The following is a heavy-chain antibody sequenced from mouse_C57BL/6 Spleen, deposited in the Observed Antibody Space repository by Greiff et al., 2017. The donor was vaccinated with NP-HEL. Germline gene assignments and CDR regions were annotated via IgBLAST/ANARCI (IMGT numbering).Heavy chain of an antibody. CDR2: IDPSDSYT. CDR1: GYTFTSYW. CDR3: ARPSTVVAEDYFDY. V-gene: IGHV1-59*01. Sequence: VQLQQPGAELVRPGTSVKLSCKASGYTFTSYWMHWVKQRPGQGLEWIGVIDPSDSYTKYNQKFKGKATLTVDTSSSTAYMQLSSLTSEDSAVYYCARPSTVVAEDYFDYWGQGTTLTVSS. J-gene: IGHJ2*01. D-gene: IGHD1-1*01.